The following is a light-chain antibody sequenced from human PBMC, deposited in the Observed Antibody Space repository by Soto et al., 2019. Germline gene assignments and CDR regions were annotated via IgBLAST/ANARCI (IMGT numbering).Light chain of an antibody. V-gene: IGKV1-5*03. Sequence: DSQMTQYPSTLSASVGDRVTITCRASQRISSCLAWYQQKPGKAPKRLISKASTLQSGVPPRCSGSGYGTEFTLPISSLQPDHCAIYCCQQYERYPMTFGGGTKVEIK. CDR2: KAS. CDR3: QQYERYPMT. CDR1: QRISSC. J-gene: IGKJ4*01.